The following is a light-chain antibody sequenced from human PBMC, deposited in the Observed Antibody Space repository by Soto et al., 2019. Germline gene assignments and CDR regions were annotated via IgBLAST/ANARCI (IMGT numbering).Light chain of an antibody. J-gene: IGLJ3*02. CDR2: DVS. CDR1: SSDIGDYNY. V-gene: IGLV2-14*01. CDR3: SSSTTPTSLVV. Sequence: QSALTQPASVSGSPGQSITISCTGTSSDIGDYNYVSWYQQYPGKVPKLVIYDVSHRPSGVSNRFSGSKPGNTASLTISGLQAEDEADYYCSSSTTPTSLVVFGGGTKLNVL.